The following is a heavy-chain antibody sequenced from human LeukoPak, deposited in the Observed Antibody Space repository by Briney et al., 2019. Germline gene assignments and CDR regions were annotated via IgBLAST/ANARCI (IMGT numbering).Heavy chain of an antibody. CDR3: AREAGKIVVVPAVPAEYFQH. CDR2: IKQDGSEK. CDR1: GFTFSSNW. V-gene: IGHV3-7*01. Sequence: GGTLRLSGAASGFTFSSNWMSWVRQAPGKGLEWVANIKQDGSEKYYVDSVKGRFTISRDNAKNSLYLQMNSLRAEDTAVYYCAREAGKIVVVPAVPAEYFQHWGQGTLVTVSS. J-gene: IGHJ1*01. D-gene: IGHD2-2*01.